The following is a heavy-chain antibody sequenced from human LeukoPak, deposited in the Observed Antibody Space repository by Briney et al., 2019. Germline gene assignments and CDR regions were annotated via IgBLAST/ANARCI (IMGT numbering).Heavy chain of an antibody. D-gene: IGHD6-13*01. CDR1: GGSINSYY. Sequence: SETLSLTCTVSGGSINSYYWSWIRQPPGEGLEWIGYIYYSGSTNYNPSLKSRVTISVDTSKNQFSLRLSSVTAADTAVYYCARVTGYMTEDYFDYWGQGTLITVSS. J-gene: IGHJ4*02. CDR3: ARVTGYMTEDYFDY. V-gene: IGHV4-59*01. CDR2: IYYSGST.